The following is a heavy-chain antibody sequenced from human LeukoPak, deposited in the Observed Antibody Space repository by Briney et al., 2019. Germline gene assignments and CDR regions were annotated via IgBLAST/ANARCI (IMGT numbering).Heavy chain of an antibody. V-gene: IGHV3-21*01. J-gene: IGHJ4*02. Sequence: GGSLRLSCAASGFTFSSYSINWVRQAPGKGLEWVSSISSSSSYIYYADSVRGRFTISRDNAKKSLYLRMNSLRGEDTAVYYCARDLSDGGVGYWGQGTLVTVSS. D-gene: IGHD1-26*01. CDR1: GFTFSSYS. CDR2: ISSSSSYI. CDR3: ARDLSDGGVGY.